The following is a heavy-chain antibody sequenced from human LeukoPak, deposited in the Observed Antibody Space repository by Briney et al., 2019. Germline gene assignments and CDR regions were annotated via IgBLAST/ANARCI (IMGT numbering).Heavy chain of an antibody. CDR1: GFTFSTYS. CDR3: ARSKIEGIVVPYYFDY. CDR2: ISSSGSSI. V-gene: IGHV3-21*04. D-gene: IGHD3-22*01. J-gene: IGHJ4*02. Sequence: PGGSLRLSCAASGFTFSTYSMNWVRQAPGKGLEWVSSISSSGSSIYYADSLKGRFTISRDNAKNSLYLQMNSLRAEDTAVYYCARSKIEGIVVPYYFDYWGQGTLVTVSS.